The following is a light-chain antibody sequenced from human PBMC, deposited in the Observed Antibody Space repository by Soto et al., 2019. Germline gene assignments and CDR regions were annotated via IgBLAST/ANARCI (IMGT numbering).Light chain of an antibody. CDR1: SSDVGGYNY. CDR2: DVS. V-gene: IGLV2-14*01. CDR3: SSYTSSTTSNV. Sequence: QSVLTQPASVSGSPGQSITISCTGTSSDVGGYNYVSWYQQHPGKAPKLMIYDVSNRPSGVSNRFSGSKSGSTASLTISGLQAEDEADYCCSSYTSSTTSNVFGTGTKLTVL. J-gene: IGLJ1*01.